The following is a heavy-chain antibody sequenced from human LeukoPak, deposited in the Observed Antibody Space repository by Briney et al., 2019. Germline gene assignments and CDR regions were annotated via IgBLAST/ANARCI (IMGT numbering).Heavy chain of an antibody. Sequence: SETLSLTCVVSGGSISPYYWCWIRQSPGKGLEWIGYIDPSGSASYNPSLKSRVTISVDTSKNQFSLKLSPVTAADTAVYYCARSLYYGGNSYYYYYYMDVWGRGTTVTVSS. CDR3: ARSLYYGGNSYYYYYYMDV. CDR1: GGSISPYY. V-gene: IGHV4-4*08. CDR2: IDPSGSA. J-gene: IGHJ6*03. D-gene: IGHD4-23*01.